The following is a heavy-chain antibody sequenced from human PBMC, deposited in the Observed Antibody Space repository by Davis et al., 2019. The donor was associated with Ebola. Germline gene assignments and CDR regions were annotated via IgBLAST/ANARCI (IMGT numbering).Heavy chain of an antibody. CDR1: GYSISSGYY. Sequence: MPSETLSLTCTVSGYSISSGYYWGWIRQPPGKGLEWIGSIYHSGSTYYNPSLKSRVTISVDTSKNQFSLKLSSVTAADTAVYYCARFSDGYRDFDSWGQGTLVTVSS. CDR3: ARFSDGYRDFDS. V-gene: IGHV4-38-2*02. CDR2: IYHSGST. D-gene: IGHD5-24*01. J-gene: IGHJ4*02.